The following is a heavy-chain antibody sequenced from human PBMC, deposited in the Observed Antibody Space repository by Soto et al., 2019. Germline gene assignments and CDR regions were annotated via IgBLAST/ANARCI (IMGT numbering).Heavy chain of an antibody. D-gene: IGHD6-19*01. V-gene: IGHV3-23*01. CDR2: ISGSGDST. CDR1: GFTFSSYA. J-gene: IGHJ1*01. CDR3: AKGVPGIAVAGTGYCQH. Sequence: EVQLLESGGGLVQPGGSLRLSCAASGFTFSSYAMSWVRQAPGKGLEWVSGISGSGDSTYYADSVKGRFTISRDNSKNPLYLQMNSLSAKDTAVYYWAKGVPGIAVAGTGYCQHWGQGTLVTVSS.